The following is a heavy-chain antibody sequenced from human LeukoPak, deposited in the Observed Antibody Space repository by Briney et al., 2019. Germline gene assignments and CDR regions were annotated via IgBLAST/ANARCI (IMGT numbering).Heavy chain of an antibody. D-gene: IGHD3-22*01. Sequence: GGSLRLSCAASGFTFSSYGMHWVRQAPGKGLEWVAVISYDGSNKNYADSVKGRFTISRDISKHTLYLQMNSQRAEDTAVYYCAKRLGYYDSSEGYFDYWGQGTLVTVSS. CDR3: AKRLGYYDSSEGYFDY. V-gene: IGHV3-30*18. CDR1: GFTFSSYG. J-gene: IGHJ4*02. CDR2: ISYDGSNK.